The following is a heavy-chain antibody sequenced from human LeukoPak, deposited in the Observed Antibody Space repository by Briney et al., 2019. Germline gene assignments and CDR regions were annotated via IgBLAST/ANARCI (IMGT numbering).Heavy chain of an antibody. J-gene: IGHJ4*02. D-gene: IGHD3-9*01. Sequence: ASVKVSCKASGGTFSSYAISWVRQAPGQGLDWMGGIIPIFGTANYAQKFQGRVTITTDESTSTAYMELSSLRSEDTAVYYCARAPPTGYPVDYWGQGTLVTVSS. CDR3: ARAPPTGYPVDY. V-gene: IGHV1-69*05. CDR2: IIPIFGTA. CDR1: GGTFSSYA.